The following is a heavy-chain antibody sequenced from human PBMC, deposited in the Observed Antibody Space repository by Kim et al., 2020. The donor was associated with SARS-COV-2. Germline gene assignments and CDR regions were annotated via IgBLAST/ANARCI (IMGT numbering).Heavy chain of an antibody. CDR3: ARHLGYQLPPRSYYYGMDV. Sequence: GESLKISCKGSGYSFTSYWIGWVRQMPGKGLEWMGIIYPGDSDTRYSPSFQGQVTISADKSISTAYLQWSSLKASDTAMYYCARHLGYQLPPRSYYYGMDVWGQGTTVTVSS. CDR1: GYSFTSYW. V-gene: IGHV5-51*01. J-gene: IGHJ6*02. D-gene: IGHD2-2*01. CDR2: IYPGDSDT.